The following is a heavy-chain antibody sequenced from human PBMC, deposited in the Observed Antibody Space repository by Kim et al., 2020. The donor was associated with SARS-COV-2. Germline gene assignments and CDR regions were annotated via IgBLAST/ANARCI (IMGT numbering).Heavy chain of an antibody. V-gene: IGHV3-48*02. CDR2: ISSSSTI. Sequence: GGSLRLSCAASGFTFSSYSMNWVRQAPGKGLEWVSYISSSSTIYYADSVKGRFTISRDNAKNSLYLQMNSLRDEDTAVYYCARDLTDYGDYVGSFDYWGQGTLVTVSS. J-gene: IGHJ4*02. D-gene: IGHD4-17*01. CDR1: GFTFSSYS. CDR3: ARDLTDYGDYVGSFDY.